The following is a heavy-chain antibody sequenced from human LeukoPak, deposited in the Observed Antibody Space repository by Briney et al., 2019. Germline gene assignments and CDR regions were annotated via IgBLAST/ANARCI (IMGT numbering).Heavy chain of an antibody. CDR1: GFTFSNFG. CDR3: AKGGGGYLDD. D-gene: IGHD2-2*01. Sequence: GGSLRLSCAASGFTFSNFGMTWVRQAPGKGLEWVSTISGSGDTTYYPNSVKGRFTISRDNSKNTLYLQMNSLRAEDAAVYYCAKGGGGYLDDWGQGALVTVSS. J-gene: IGHJ4*02. CDR2: ISGSGDTT. V-gene: IGHV3-23*01.